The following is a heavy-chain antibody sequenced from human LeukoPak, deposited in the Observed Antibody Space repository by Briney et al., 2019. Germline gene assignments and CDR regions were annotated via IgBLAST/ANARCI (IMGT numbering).Heavy chain of an antibody. D-gene: IGHD5-18*01. J-gene: IGHJ4*02. V-gene: IGHV4-34*01. CDR1: GGSFSSYY. CDR2: VNYSGGT. CDR3: ARGRKYTSGYRVTELGSGYSDY. Sequence: PSETLSLTCAVYGGSFSSYYWTWIRQPPGKGLEWIGEVNYSGGTKYNPSLKSRVTISVDTSKNQFSLKLSSVTAADTAVYYCARGRKYTSGYRVTELGSGYSDYWGQGTLVTVSS.